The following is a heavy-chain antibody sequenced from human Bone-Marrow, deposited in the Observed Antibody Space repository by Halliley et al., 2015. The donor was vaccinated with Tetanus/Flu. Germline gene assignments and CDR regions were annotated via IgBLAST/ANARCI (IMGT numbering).Heavy chain of an antibody. J-gene: IGHJ4*02. Sequence: AASGFTFSNYEMNWVRQAPGKGLEWVSYTGSSGDITYYADSVKGRFTISRDNAKNSLFLQMSSLRPEDTAVYYCARVTRSAPNDYFDSWGQGTLVPVSS. CDR2: TGSSGDIT. CDR1: GFTFSNYE. CDR3: ARVTRSAPNDYFDS. D-gene: IGHD1-1*01. V-gene: IGHV3-48*03.